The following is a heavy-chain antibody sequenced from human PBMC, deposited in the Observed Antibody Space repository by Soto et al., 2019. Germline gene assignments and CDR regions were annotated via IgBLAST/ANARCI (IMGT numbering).Heavy chain of an antibody. CDR2: ISGSGGST. CDR1: GFTFNNYG. CDR3: AKALGYYDSSGTFDY. Sequence: GRSLRLSCAASGFTFNNYGMSWVRQAPGKGLEWVSGISGSGGSTYYADSVKGRFTISRDNSRNALFLQINSLRAEDTAVYYCAKALGYYDSSGTFDYWGQGTLVTVSS. J-gene: IGHJ4*02. D-gene: IGHD3-22*01. V-gene: IGHV3-23*01.